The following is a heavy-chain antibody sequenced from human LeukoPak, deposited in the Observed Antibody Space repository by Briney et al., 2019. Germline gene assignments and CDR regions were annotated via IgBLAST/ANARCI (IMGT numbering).Heavy chain of an antibody. CDR3: SRNGLVDFDY. Sequence: GGSLRLSCTTSGFAFDDFAMSWVRQPAGQGLEWVGFIRRRAYGGAAEYAASVKGRFIISRDDSKGIAYLQMNSLKTEDTAVYYCSRNGLVDFDYWGQGSRVIVSP. V-gene: IGHV3-49*04. CDR2: IRRRAYGGAA. CDR1: GFAFDDFA. J-gene: IGHJ4*02.